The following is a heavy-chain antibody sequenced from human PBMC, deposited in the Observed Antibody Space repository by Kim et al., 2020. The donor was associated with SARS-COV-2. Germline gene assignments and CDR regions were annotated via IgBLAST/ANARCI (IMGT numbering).Heavy chain of an antibody. Sequence: SFQGHVTISADKSISTAYLQWSSLKASDTAMYYCARLDPYGRAGNNWFDPWGQGTLVTVSS. J-gene: IGHJ5*02. D-gene: IGHD4-17*01. CDR3: ARLDPYGRAGNNWFDP. V-gene: IGHV5-10-1*01.